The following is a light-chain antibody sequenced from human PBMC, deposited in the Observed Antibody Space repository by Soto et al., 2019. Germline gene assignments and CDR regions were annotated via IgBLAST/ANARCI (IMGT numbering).Light chain of an antibody. CDR3: QHTLKWPPT. Sequence: EIVMTQSPASLSVTPGERVTLSCRASQSVNMQVLWYQHRPGQAPRLLIYDTSARAAGIPARFSGSGSATEFTLTISSLQSEDFALYYCQHTLKWPPTFGQGTRVEI. CDR1: QSVNMQ. V-gene: IGKV3-15*01. J-gene: IGKJ1*01. CDR2: DTS.